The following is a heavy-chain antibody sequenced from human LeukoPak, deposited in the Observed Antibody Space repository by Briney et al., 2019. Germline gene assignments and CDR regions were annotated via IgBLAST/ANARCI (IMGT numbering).Heavy chain of an antibody. J-gene: IGHJ5*02. D-gene: IGHD3-3*02. CDR2: IYYSGST. Sequence: PSETLSLTCTVSGGSISSSSYYWGWIRQPPGKGLEWIGSIYYSGSTYYNPSPKSRVTISVDTSKNQFSLKLSSVTAADTAVYYCARGGIVGFLEWLSWFDPWGQGTLVTVSS. CDR1: GGSISSSSYY. CDR3: ARGGIVGFLEWLSWFDP. V-gene: IGHV4-39*01.